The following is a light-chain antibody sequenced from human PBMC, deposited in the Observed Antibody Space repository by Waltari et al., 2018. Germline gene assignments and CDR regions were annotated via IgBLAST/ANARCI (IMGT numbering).Light chain of an antibody. CDR2: LSS. J-gene: IGKJ4*01. CDR1: QAVSTW. Sequence: IQMTQSPSSLSASVGETVTISCRASQAVSTWLAWYQQRPGKAPKVLIYLSSSLQTGVPSRCAGSGSCTEVTLTISSLQPEDAATYFCQQTRTYPLTFGGGTKVEIK. V-gene: IGKV1-12*01. CDR3: QQTRTYPLT.